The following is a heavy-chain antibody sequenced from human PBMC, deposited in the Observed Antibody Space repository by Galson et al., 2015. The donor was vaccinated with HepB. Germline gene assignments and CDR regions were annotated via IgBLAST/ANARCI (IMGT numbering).Heavy chain of an antibody. CDR3: AKVAILGAPPHSFNY. J-gene: IGHJ4*02. V-gene: IGHV3-23*01. CDR2: ITGGGERT. D-gene: IGHD3-16*01. Sequence: SLRLSCAASSFTFGGYTMTWVRQAPGKGLGWVSDITGGGERTYYADSVKGRFTTSRASSRYTVFLPMTSLLVDDTDLYYCAKVAILGAPPHSFNYLGQGTLVTVSS. CDR1: SFTFGGYT.